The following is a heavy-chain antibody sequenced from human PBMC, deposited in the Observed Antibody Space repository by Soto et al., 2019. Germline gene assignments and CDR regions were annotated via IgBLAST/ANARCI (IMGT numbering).Heavy chain of an antibody. V-gene: IGHV4-31*03. Sequence: SETLSLTCTVSGGSISSGGYYWSWIRQHPGKGLEWVGYSYYTGSSYYNPSLKSRVTISVDASKNQLSLRLASVTAADTAVYYCARDLRGYSRYDYLDYWGQGIPVTVTS. D-gene: IGHD5-12*01. CDR3: ARDLRGYSRYDYLDY. J-gene: IGHJ4*02. CDR2: SYYTGSS. CDR1: GGSISSGGYY.